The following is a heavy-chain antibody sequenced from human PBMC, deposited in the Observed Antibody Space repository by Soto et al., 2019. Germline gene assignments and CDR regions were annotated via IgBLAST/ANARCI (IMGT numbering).Heavy chain of an antibody. CDR2: ISGSGGST. Sequence: EVQLLESGGGLVQPGGSLRLSCAASGFTFSSYAMSWVRQAPGKGLEWVSAISGSGGSTYYADSVKGRFTISRDNSKDTLYLQMNSLRAEDTAVYYCAKYDYVWGSYRLSDFDYWGQGTLVTVSS. J-gene: IGHJ4*02. CDR1: GFTFSSYA. V-gene: IGHV3-23*01. CDR3: AKYDYVWGSYRLSDFDY. D-gene: IGHD3-16*02.